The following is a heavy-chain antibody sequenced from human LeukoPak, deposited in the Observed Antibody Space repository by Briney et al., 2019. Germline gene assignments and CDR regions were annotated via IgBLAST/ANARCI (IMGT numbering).Heavy chain of an antibody. CDR1: GFTFSSYE. Sequence: PGGSLRLSCAASGFTFSSYEMNWVRQAPGKGLEWVSFIYSDNTHYSDSVKGRFTISRDNSKNTLYLQMNSLRAEDTAIYYCAKATGTLGTWGQGTLVTVSS. J-gene: IGHJ5*02. CDR2: IYSDNT. V-gene: IGHV3-53*01. CDR3: AKATGTLGT. D-gene: IGHD1-1*01.